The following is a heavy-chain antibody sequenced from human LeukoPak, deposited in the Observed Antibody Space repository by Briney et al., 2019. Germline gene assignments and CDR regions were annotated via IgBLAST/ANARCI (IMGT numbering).Heavy chain of an antibody. D-gene: IGHD3-3*01. Sequence: PSETLSLTCTVSGGSISSSSYYWGWIRQPPGKGLEWIGSIYYSGSTYYNPSLKSRVTISVDTSKNQFSLKLSSVTAADTAVYYCVRHVESYDFWSGSLGGFDYWGQGTLVTVSS. J-gene: IGHJ4*02. CDR3: VRHVESYDFWSGSLGGFDY. CDR2: IYYSGST. V-gene: IGHV4-39*01. CDR1: GGSISSSSYY.